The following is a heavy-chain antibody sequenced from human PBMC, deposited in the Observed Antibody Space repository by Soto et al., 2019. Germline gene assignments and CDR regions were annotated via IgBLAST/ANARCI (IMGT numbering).Heavy chain of an antibody. J-gene: IGHJ4*02. V-gene: IGHV1-18*01. CDR3: ARATQYSDFWSGYYFPTDY. CDR1: GYTFTSYG. Sequence: APVKVSCKASGYTFTSYGISWVRQAPGQGLEWMGWISAYNGNTSDAQKLQGRVTMTTDTSTRTAYMELRGLRSDDTAVYYCARATQYSDFWSGYYFPTDYWGQGTLVTVSS. CDR2: ISAYNGNT. D-gene: IGHD3-3*01.